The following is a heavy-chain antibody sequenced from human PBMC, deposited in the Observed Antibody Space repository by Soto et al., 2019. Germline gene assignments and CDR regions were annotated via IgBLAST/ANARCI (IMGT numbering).Heavy chain of an antibody. CDR2: IIPIFGTA. V-gene: IGHV1-69*13. D-gene: IGHD6-13*01. CDR3: AREAAAGNYYYYGFDV. Sequence: SVKVSCKASGGTFSSYAISWVRQAPGQGLEWMGGIIPIFGTANYAQKFQGRVTITADESTSTAYMELSSLRSEDTAVYYCAREAAAGNYYYYGFDVWGQGTTVTVSS. J-gene: IGHJ6*02. CDR1: GGTFSSYA.